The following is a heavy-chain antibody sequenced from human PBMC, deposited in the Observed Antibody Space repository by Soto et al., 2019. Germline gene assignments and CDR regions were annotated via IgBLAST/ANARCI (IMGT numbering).Heavy chain of an antibody. CDR1: GGSISSSSYY. J-gene: IGHJ4*02. Sequence: PSETLSLTCTVSGGSISSSSYYWGWIRQPPGKGLEWIGSIYYSGSTYYNPSLKSRVTISVDTSKNQFSLKLSSVTAADTAVYYCAKQRTGYSSGWFDYWGQGTLVTVSS. V-gene: IGHV4-39*01. CDR2: IYYSGST. CDR3: AKQRTGYSSGWFDY. D-gene: IGHD6-19*01.